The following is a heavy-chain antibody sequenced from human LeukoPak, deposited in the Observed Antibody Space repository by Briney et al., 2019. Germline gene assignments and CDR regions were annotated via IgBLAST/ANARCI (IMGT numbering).Heavy chain of an antibody. D-gene: IGHD3-10*01. V-gene: IGHV4-59*01. CDR1: GGSISSYY. CDR3: ARGGYYGSGNDFRFDP. J-gene: IGHJ5*02. CDR2: IYYSGRT. Sequence: SETLSLTCTVSGGSISSYYWSWIRQPPGKGLGGSGYIYYSGRTNYKPSLKSRVTISVATSKTQFSLKLNSVTAADTAVYYCARGGYYGSGNDFRFDPWGQGTLVTVSS.